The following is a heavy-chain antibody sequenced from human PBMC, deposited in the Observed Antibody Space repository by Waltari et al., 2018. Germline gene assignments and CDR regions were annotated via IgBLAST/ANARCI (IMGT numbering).Heavy chain of an antibody. CDR2: ISGTGGST. J-gene: IGHJ4*02. V-gene: IGHV3-23*01. Sequence: EVRLLESGGGLVQPGGSLRLSCTASGFTFSSYAMSWVRQAPGKGLEWVSAISGTGGSTYYADSVKGRFTVSRDNLKNTLYLQMNSLRAEDTAVYYCAKTTYNWDDRGVVCWGQGILVTVSS. CDR1: GFTFSSYA. D-gene: IGHD1-20*01. CDR3: AKTTYNWDDRGVVC.